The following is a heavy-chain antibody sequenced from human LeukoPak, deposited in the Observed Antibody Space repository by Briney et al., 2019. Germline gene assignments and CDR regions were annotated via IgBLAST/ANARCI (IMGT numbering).Heavy chain of an antibody. Sequence: GASVKVSCKASGYTFTSYYMHWVRQAPGQGLEWMGIINPSGGSTSYAQKFQGRVTMTRDMSTSTVYMELSSLRSEDTAVYYCARAADVLYGSGSSTLDYWGQGTLVTVSS. V-gene: IGHV1-46*01. D-gene: IGHD3-10*01. J-gene: IGHJ4*02. CDR1: GYTFTSYY. CDR3: ARAADVLYGSGSSTLDY. CDR2: INPSGGST.